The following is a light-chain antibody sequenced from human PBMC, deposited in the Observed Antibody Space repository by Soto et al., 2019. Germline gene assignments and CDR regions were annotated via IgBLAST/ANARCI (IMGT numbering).Light chain of an antibody. V-gene: IGKV1-5*01. CDR1: QSISLS. CDR2: DAS. Sequence: DIQMTQSPSSLSASVGDRVTITCRASQSISLSLAWYQQKPGKAPDLLISDASNLERGVPSRFSGSGSGTEFTLTISSLQPDDFATYYCQQYNSYWTFGSGTKVDI. J-gene: IGKJ1*01. CDR3: QQYNSYWT.